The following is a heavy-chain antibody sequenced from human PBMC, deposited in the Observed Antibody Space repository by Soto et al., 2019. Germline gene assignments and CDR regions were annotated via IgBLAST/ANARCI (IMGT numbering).Heavy chain of an antibody. V-gene: IGHV1-18*01. CDR1: GYTFTSYG. CDR3: ARVKITMVRGVIIIVDGMDV. CDR2: ISAYNGNT. Sequence: ASVKVSCKASGYTFTSYGISWVRQAPGQGLEWMGWISAYNGNTNYAQKLQGRVTMTTDTSTSTAYMELRSLRSDDTAVYYCARVKITMVRGVIIIVDGMDVWGQGTTVTVSS. D-gene: IGHD3-10*01. J-gene: IGHJ6*02.